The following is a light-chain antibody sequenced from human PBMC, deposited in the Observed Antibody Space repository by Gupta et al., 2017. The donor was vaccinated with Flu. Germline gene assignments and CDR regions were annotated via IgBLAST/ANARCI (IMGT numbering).Light chain of an antibody. J-gene: IGLJ1*01. CDR1: SSDVGGYNY. V-gene: IGLV2-14*01. Sequence: QSALTQPASVSGSPGQSITISCTGTSSDVGGYNYVSWYQQHPDKAPKLMIYEVSYRPSGVSNRFSGSKSGNTASLTISGLQAEDEADYYCSSYTESSTLAVFGTGTKVTVL. CDR3: SSYTESSTLAV. CDR2: EVS.